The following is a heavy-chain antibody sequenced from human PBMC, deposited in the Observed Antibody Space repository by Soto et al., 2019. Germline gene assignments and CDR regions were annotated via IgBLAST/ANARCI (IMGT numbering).Heavy chain of an antibody. D-gene: IGHD3-10*01. CDR3: EGFLRVRGVFVDSY. CDR1: GGSISSDY. V-gene: IGHV4-59*08. J-gene: IGHJ4*02. CDR2: IYYSGST. Sequence: SETLSLTCSVSGGSISSDYWSWIRQPPGKGLEWIGYIYYSGSTNYNPSLKSRVTISIDTSRNQFSLKLSSVTAADTAVYYCEGFLRVRGVFVDSYGAQGTLATASS.